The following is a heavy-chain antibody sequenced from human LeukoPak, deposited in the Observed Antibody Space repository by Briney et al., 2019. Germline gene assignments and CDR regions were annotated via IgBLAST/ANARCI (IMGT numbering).Heavy chain of an antibody. CDR3: ASRPYCSGGSCYFYYFDY. D-gene: IGHD2-15*01. CDR1: GGSFSGYY. CDR2: INHSGST. V-gene: IGHV4-34*01. J-gene: IGHJ4*02. Sequence: PSETLSLTCAVYGGSFSGYYWSWIRQPPGKGLEWIGEINHSGSTNYNPSLKSRVTISVDTSKNQFSLKLSSVTAADTAVYYCASRPYCSGGSCYFYYFDYWGQGTLVTVSS.